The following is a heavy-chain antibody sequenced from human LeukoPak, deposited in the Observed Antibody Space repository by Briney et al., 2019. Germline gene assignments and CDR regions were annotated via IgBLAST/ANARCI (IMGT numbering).Heavy chain of an antibody. CDR2: IRTKPNNYAT. J-gene: IGHJ4*02. V-gene: IGHV3-73*01. D-gene: IGHD4-23*01. CDR3: ARLGYSANSAVDY. Sequence: GGSLRLSCAASGFTFSGSTIFWARQASGKGLEWVGRIRTKPNNYATSYVASVKGRFTISRDDSKNTAYLQMKSLKTEDTAVYYCARLGYSANSAVDYWGQGTLVTVSS. CDR1: GFTFSGST.